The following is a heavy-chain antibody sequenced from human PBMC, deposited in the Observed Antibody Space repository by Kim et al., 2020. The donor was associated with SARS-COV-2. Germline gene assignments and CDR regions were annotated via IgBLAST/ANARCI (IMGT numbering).Heavy chain of an antibody. CDR3: ARRDFYESSGYFHI. J-gene: IGHJ3*02. CDR2: IYYTGST. Sequence: SETLSLTCTVSGDSISNSNYFWGWIRQPPGKGLEWLGLIYYTGSTYYNPSLKSRVTISMDTSKNQFSLKLTSLTAADTAVYYCARRDFYESSGYFHIWGQGTMVTVSP. D-gene: IGHD3-22*01. V-gene: IGHV4-39*01. CDR1: GDSISNSNYF.